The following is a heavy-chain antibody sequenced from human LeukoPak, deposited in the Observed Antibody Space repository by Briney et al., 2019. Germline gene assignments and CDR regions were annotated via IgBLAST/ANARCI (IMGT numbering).Heavy chain of an antibody. V-gene: IGHV1-2*06. CDR2: INPNSGGT. J-gene: IGHJ4*02. Sequence: ASVKVSCKASGYTFTGYYMHWVRQAPGQGLEWMGRINPNSGGTSYAQKFQGRVTMTRDTSISTAYMELSRLRSDDTAVYYCAVDSSGYYGEFDYWGQGTLVTVSS. CDR3: AVDSSGYYGEFDY. D-gene: IGHD3-22*01. CDR1: GYTFTGYY.